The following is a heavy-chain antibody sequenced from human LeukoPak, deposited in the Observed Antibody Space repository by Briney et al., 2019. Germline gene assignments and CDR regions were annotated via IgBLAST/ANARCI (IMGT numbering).Heavy chain of an antibody. J-gene: IGHJ1*01. CDR2: ISSNGGST. Sequence: TGGSLRLSRSASGFTFSSYAMHWVRQAPGKGLEYVSAISSNGGSTYYADSVKGRFTIYRDNSKNTLYLQMSSLRAEDTAVYYCVKVSISSSWSYFQHWGQGTLVTVSS. CDR1: GFTFSSYA. D-gene: IGHD6-13*01. CDR3: VKVSISSSWSYFQH. V-gene: IGHV3-64D*06.